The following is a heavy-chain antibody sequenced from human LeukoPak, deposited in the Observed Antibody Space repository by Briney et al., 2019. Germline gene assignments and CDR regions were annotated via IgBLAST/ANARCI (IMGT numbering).Heavy chain of an antibody. CDR1: GGTFSSYA. J-gene: IGHJ4*02. CDR3: ASGYDSSGATDY. D-gene: IGHD3-22*01. CDR2: IIPIFGTA. V-gene: IGHV1-69*05. Sequence: SVKVSCKASGGTFSSYAISWGRQAPGQGLEWMGRIIPIFGTANYAQKFQGRVTITTDESTSTAYMELSSLRSEDTAVYYCASGYDSSGATDYWGQGTLVTVSS.